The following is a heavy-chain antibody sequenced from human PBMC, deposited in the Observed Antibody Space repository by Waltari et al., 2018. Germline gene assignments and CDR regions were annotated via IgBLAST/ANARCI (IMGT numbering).Heavy chain of an antibody. D-gene: IGHD5-12*01. V-gene: IGHV3-21*03. CDR2: ISSSSSYI. CDR3: WGQLIDVATISY. CDR1: GFTLSSYI. Sequence: EVQLVESGGGLVKPGGSLRLSCAASGFTLSSYIMNLVRQAPGKGLEWVSSISSSSSYIYYADSVKGRFTISRDNAKNSLYLQMNSLRAEDTAVYYCWGQLIDVATISYWGQGTLVTVSS. J-gene: IGHJ4*02.